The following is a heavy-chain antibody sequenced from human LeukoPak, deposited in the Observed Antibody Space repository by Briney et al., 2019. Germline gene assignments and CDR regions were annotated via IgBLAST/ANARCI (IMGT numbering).Heavy chain of an antibody. CDR1: GYSISSGYY. CDR2: IYHSGST. J-gene: IGHJ4*02. D-gene: IGHD1/OR15-1a*01. Sequence: SETLSLTCAVSGYSISSGYYWGWIRQPPGKGLEWIGSIYHSGSTYYNPSLKSRVTISVDTSKNQFSLKLSSVTAADTAVYYCARKQECVHYWGQGTLVTVSS. CDR3: ARKQECVHY. V-gene: IGHV4-38-2*01.